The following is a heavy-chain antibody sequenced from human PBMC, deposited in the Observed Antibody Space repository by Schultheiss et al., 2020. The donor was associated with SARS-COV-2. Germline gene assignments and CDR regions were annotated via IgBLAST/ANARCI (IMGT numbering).Heavy chain of an antibody. CDR2: ISAYNGNT. D-gene: IGHD6-13*01. CDR1: GYTFTSYG. J-gene: IGHJ5*02. V-gene: IGHV1-18*01. CDR3: ARDRGIIAAEPNWFDP. Sequence: ASVKVSCKASGYTFTSYGISWVRQAPGQGLEWMGWISAYNGNTNYAQKLQGRVTMTTDTSTSTAYMELRSLRSDDTAVYYCARDRGIIAAEPNWFDPWGQGTLVTVSS.